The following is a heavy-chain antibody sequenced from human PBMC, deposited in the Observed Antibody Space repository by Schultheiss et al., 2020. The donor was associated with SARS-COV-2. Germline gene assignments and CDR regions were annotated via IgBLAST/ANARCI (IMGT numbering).Heavy chain of an antibody. CDR3: ARPIPEYYYDSSGYYYYYGMDV. CDR2: ISAYNGNT. J-gene: IGHJ6*02. V-gene: IGHV1-18*01. D-gene: IGHD3-22*01. Sequence: ASVKVSCKASGYTFTSYDINWVRQATGQGLEWMGWISAYNGNTNYAQKFQGRVTMTTDTSTSTAYMELSSLRSEDTAVYYCARPIPEYYYDSSGYYYYYGMDVWGQGTTVTVSS. CDR1: GYTFTSYD.